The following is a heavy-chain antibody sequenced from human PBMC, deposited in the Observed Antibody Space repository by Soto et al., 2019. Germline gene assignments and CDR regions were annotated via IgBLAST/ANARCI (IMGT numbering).Heavy chain of an antibody. Sequence: SVKVSCKASGGTFSSYAISWVRQAPGQGLEWMGGIIPIFGTANYTQKFQGRVTITADESTSTAYMELSSLRSEDTAVYYCAREDRDFWSGYYPSPNYYYGMDVWGQGTTVTVSS. CDR2: IIPIFGTA. D-gene: IGHD3-3*01. V-gene: IGHV1-69*13. CDR3: AREDRDFWSGYYPSPNYYYGMDV. CDR1: GGTFSSYA. J-gene: IGHJ6*02.